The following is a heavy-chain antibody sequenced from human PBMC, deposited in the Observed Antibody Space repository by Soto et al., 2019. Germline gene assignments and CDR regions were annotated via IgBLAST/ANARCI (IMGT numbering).Heavy chain of an antibody. V-gene: IGHV1-46*03. CDR1: GYTFTSDY. Sequence: QVQLVQSGAEVKKPGASVKVSCKASGYTFTSDYMHWVRQAPVQGLEGMGIINPSGGSTSYAQKCQRRVTMTRDTSTSTVYMELSSLRSEDTAVYYCARSLCSSTSCYRGWFDPWGQGTLVTVSS. D-gene: IGHD2-2*01. J-gene: IGHJ5*02. CDR3: ARSLCSSTSCYRGWFDP. CDR2: INPSGGST.